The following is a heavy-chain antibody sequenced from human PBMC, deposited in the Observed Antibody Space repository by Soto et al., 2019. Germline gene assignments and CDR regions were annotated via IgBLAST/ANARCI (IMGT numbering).Heavy chain of an antibody. CDR1: GYSFTSYR. V-gene: IGHV5-10-1*01. CDR3: ARHTIEGVATMDAFDI. J-gene: IGHJ3*02. D-gene: IGHD5-12*01. Sequence: GESLKISCKGSGYSFTSYRISWVRQMPGKGLEWMGRIDPSDSYTNYSPSFQGHVTISADKSISTAYLQWSSLKASDTAMYYCARHTIEGVATMDAFDIWGQGTMVTVSS. CDR2: IDPSDSYT.